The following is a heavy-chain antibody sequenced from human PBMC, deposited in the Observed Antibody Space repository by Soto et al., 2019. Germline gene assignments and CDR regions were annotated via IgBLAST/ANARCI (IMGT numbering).Heavy chain of an antibody. J-gene: IGHJ4*02. V-gene: IGHV3-48*02. CDR3: VRGGAFKIDY. CDR2: ISSSSSTI. CDR1: GFTLSSYS. Sequence: EVQLVESGGRLVQPGGSLRLSCAASGFTLSSYSMNWARQAPGKGLEWVSYISSSSSTIYYADSVKGRFTISRDNAKTSLYLQMNSLRDEDTAVYYCVRGGAFKIDYWGQGTLVTVPS. D-gene: IGHD3-16*01.